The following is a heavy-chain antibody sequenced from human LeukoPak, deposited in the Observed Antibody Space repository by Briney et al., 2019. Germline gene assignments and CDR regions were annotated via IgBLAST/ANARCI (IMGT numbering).Heavy chain of an antibody. V-gene: IGHV1-24*01. Sequence: GASVKVSCKVSGYTLTELSMHWVRQAPGKGLEWMGGFDPEDGETIYAQKFQGRVTMTEDTSTDTAYMELSSLRSEDTAVYYCATAIPDYDFWSGCVWGQGTLVTLSS. CDR1: GYTLTELS. CDR3: ATAIPDYDFWSGCV. J-gene: IGHJ4*02. CDR2: FDPEDGET. D-gene: IGHD3-3*01.